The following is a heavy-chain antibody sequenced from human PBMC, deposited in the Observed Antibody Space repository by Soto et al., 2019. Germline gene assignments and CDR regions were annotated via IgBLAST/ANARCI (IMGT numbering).Heavy chain of an antibody. CDR3: ARDLHYDFWSGYYTAYYGMDV. Sequence: GGSLRLSCAASGFTFSSYAMSWVRQAPGKGLEWVSAISGSGGSTYYADSVKGRFTISRDNSKNTLYLQMNSLRAEDTAVYYCARDLHYDFWSGYYTAYYGMDVWGQGTTVTVSS. CDR2: ISGSGGST. D-gene: IGHD3-3*01. V-gene: IGHV3-23*01. CDR1: GFTFSSYA. J-gene: IGHJ6*02.